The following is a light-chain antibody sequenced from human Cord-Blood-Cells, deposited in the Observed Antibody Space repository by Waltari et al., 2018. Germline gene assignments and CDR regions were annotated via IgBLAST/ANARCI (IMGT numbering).Light chain of an antibody. CDR2: SAS. J-gene: IGKJ4*01. Sequence: DIQLTQSPSFLSASAGDRVTITCRASQVLRSYFAWYQLKPGTASKLLIYSASTLQSRVPSMFSGSGSGTEFTLTISSLQPEDVAAYYGQQLNSYPLLPFGGGTKVEIK. CDR3: QQLNSYPLLP. CDR1: QVLRSY. V-gene: IGKV1-9*01.